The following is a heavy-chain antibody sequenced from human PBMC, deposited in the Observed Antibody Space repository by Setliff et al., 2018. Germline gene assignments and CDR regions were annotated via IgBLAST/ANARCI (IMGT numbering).Heavy chain of an antibody. J-gene: IGHJ6*03. CDR3: VREGVDRRSSTDYRYYMDV. Sequence: SVKVSCKASGYTFTNYAMNWVRQAPGQGLEWMGWTIPMFGTTEYAQKFQGRLTIITDESTNTAFMQLSSLRSDDTAVYYCVREGVDRRSSTDYRYYMDVWGKGTTVTVSS. CDR2: TIPMFGTT. V-gene: IGHV1-69*05. D-gene: IGHD6-6*01. CDR1: GYTFTNYA.